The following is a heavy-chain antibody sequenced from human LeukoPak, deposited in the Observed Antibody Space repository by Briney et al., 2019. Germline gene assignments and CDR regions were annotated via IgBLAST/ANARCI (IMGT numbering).Heavy chain of an antibody. J-gene: IGHJ6*02. CDR3: ARRPFTAGMDV. V-gene: IGHV5-51*01. CDR1: GYIFTNYW. Sequence: GESLKISCKGSGYIFTNYWIAWVRQMPGKGLECMGIIYPGDSDTRYSPSFQGQVTISVDKSISTAYLQWSSLKASDTAMYYCARRPFTAGMDVWGQGTTVTVSS. D-gene: IGHD3-3*02. CDR2: IYPGDSDT.